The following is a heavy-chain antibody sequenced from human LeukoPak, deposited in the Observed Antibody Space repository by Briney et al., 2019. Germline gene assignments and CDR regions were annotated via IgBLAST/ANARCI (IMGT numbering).Heavy chain of an antibody. J-gene: IGHJ4*02. D-gene: IGHD5-24*01. V-gene: IGHV3-21*01. CDR2: ISSSSSYI. Sequence: GGSLRLSCAASGFTFSSYSMNWVRQAPGKGLEWVSSISSSSSYIYYADSVKGRFTISRDNAKNSLYLQMNSLRAEDMAVYYCARLEMATVDYWGQGTLVTVSS. CDR3: ARLEMATVDY. CDR1: GFTFSSYS.